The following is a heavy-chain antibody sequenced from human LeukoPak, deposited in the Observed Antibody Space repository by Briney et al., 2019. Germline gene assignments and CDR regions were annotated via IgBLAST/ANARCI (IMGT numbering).Heavy chain of an antibody. CDR2: IYTTGNT. CDR1: GGSISSYY. V-gene: IGHV4-4*07. Sequence: SETLSLTCSVSGGSISSYYWSWIRQPAGKGREWIGRIYTTGNTDYNPSLKSRVTMSVDTSKSQFSLNLSSVTAADTAVYYCARDARGWSGFDYWGQGTLVTVSS. D-gene: IGHD3-3*01. J-gene: IGHJ4*02. CDR3: ARDARGWSGFDY.